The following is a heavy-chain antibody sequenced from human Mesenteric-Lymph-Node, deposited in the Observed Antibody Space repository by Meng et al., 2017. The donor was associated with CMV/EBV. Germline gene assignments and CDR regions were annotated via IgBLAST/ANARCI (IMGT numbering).Heavy chain of an antibody. D-gene: IGHD6-6*01. V-gene: IGHV4-31*02. Sequence: SSSSGGYYWSWIRQHPGKGLEWIGYIYYSGSTYYHPSLKSRVTISVDTSKNQFSLKLSSVTAADTAVYYCARFSVGSSVAGGFWFDPWGQGTLVTVSS. J-gene: IGHJ5*02. CDR3: ARFSVGSSVAGGFWFDP. CDR2: IYYSGST. CDR1: SSSSGGYY.